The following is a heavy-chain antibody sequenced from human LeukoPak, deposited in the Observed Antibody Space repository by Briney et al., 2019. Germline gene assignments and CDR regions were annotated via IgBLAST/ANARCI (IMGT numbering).Heavy chain of an antibody. CDR2: IYHNGTP. CDR1: VGSKWRDNW. J-gene: IGHJ5*02. V-gene: IGHV4/OR15-8*01. Sequence: PSETLSLTCGLSVGSKWRDNWLSWVRQSPGKGLEWIGEIYHNGTPNYSPSLKSRDTISVDTSKNQFSLNLSSVTAADPAVYYWARASNSLPSWGQGTLVTVSS. CDR3: ARASNSLPS. D-gene: IGHD4-23*01.